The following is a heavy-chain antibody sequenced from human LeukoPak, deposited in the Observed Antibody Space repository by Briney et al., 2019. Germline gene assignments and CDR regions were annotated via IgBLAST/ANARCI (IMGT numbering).Heavy chain of an antibody. CDR2: IKQDGGET. Sequence: QPGGSLRLSCAASGFTFSSYWMSWVRQAPGEGLEWVANIKQDGGETFYVGSVKGRFTISRDNAKNSLYLQMNSLRAEDTAVYYCTREDHSNYNYWGQGTLVTVSS. J-gene: IGHJ4*02. D-gene: IGHD4-11*01. CDR3: TREDHSNYNY. CDR1: GFTFSSYW. V-gene: IGHV3-7*01.